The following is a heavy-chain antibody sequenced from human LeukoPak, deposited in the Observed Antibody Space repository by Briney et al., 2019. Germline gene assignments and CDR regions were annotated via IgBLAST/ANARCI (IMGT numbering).Heavy chain of an antibody. V-gene: IGHV4-4*07. Sequence: SETLSLTCTVSGASISSYDWSWIRQPAGKGQERIGHIYSGGRTNYNPSLKSRVTMSVDTSKNQFSLKLSSVTAADTAVYYCARDDSSWYLSDYWGQGTLVTVSS. CDR1: GASISSYD. D-gene: IGHD6-13*01. CDR2: IYSGGRT. J-gene: IGHJ4*02. CDR3: ARDDSSWYLSDY.